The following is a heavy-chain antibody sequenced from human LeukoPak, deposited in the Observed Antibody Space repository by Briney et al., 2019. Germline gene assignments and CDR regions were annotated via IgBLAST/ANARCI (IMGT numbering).Heavy chain of an antibody. J-gene: IGHJ4*02. CDR3: TSTLGY. D-gene: IGHD3-16*01. CDR2: IQTITDGGTT. Sequence: GGSLRLSCTASGFTFRDVWMTWVRQAPGKGLEWVGRIQTITDGGTTDYAAFVRGRFTISRDDSKNTLYLQMNSLKTEDTAVYYCTSTLGYWGRGTLVTVSS. CDR1: GFTFRDVW. V-gene: IGHV3-15*01.